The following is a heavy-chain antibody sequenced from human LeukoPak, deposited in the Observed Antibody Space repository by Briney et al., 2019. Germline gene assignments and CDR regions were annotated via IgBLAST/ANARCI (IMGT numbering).Heavy chain of an antibody. CDR2: TYYRSKWYN. CDR1: GDSVSTNSAA. V-gene: IGHV6-1*01. Sequence: SQTLSLTCAISGDSVSTNSAAWNWIRQSPSRGLEWLGRTYYRSKWYNEYAVSVRSRITIDADTSKNQFSVHLNSETPEDTAVYCCARELWGFDYWGQGTLVTVSS. CDR3: ARELWGFDY. J-gene: IGHJ4*02. D-gene: IGHD7-27*01.